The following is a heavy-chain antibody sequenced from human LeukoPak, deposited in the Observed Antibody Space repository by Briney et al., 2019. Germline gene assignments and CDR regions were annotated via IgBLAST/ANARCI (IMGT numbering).Heavy chain of an antibody. J-gene: IGHJ4*02. V-gene: IGHV3-64*01. CDR3: AKERGVGAGRTYLLLYYFDY. CDR2: ISSNGGST. Sequence: PGGSLRLSCAASGFTFSSYAMHWVRQAPGKGLEYVSAISSNGGSTYYANSVKGRFTISRDNSKNTLYLQMNSLRAEDTAVYYCAKERGVGAGRTYLLLYYFDYWGQGTLVTVSS. CDR1: GFTFSSYA. D-gene: IGHD6-13*01.